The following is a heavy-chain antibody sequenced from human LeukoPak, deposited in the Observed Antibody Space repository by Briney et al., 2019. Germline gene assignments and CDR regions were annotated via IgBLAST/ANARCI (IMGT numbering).Heavy chain of an antibody. CDR1: GGSFSSSSYY. CDR3: ARGSEWRRNWFDP. CDR2: IYYSGST. Sequence: SETLSLTCTVSGGSFSSSSYYWGWIRQPPGKGLEWIGSIYYSGSTYYNSSLKSRVTISVDTSKNQFSLKLSSVTAADTAVYYCARGSEWRRNWFDPWGQGTLVTVSS. D-gene: IGHD2-8*01. J-gene: IGHJ5*02. V-gene: IGHV4-39*07.